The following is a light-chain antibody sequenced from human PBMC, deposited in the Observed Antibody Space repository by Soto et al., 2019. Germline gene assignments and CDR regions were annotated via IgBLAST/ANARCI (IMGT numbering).Light chain of an antibody. J-gene: IGLJ3*02. CDR1: SSDVGNYKY. V-gene: IGLV2-8*01. CDR2: EVS. Sequence: QSVLTQSPSASGSPGQSVTISCTGTSSDVGNYKYVSWYQQHPGKAPKLMIYEVSKRPSGVPVRFSGSKSGNTASLTVSGLQVEDEADYYCSSYAGSNLWVFGGGTQLTVL. CDR3: SSYAGSNLWV.